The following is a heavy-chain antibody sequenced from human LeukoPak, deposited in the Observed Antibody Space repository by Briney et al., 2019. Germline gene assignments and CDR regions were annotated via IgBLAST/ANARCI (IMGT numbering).Heavy chain of an antibody. CDR2: ISSSSSYI. Sequence: GGSLRLSCAASGFTFNNYAMNWVRQAPRKGLEWVSSISSSSSYIYYADSVKGRFTISRDNAKNSLYLQMNSLRAEDTAVYYCARDPRGRSDNWFDPWGQGTLVTVSS. V-gene: IGHV3-21*01. D-gene: IGHD3-10*01. J-gene: IGHJ5*02. CDR3: ARDPRGRSDNWFDP. CDR1: GFTFNNYA.